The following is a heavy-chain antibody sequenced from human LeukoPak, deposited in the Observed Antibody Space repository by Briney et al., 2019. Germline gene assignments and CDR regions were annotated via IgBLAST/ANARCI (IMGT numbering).Heavy chain of an antibody. D-gene: IGHD1-1*01. CDR2: IKEDGSEK. CDR3: ARGGTFVSDY. J-gene: IGHJ4*02. CDR1: GFTFSTFW. Sequence: GGSLRLSCAASGFTFSTFWMSWVRQAPGKGLEWVANIKEDGSEKYYVDSMKGRFTVSRDNAKNSLYLQMDSLRAEDSAVYYCARGGTFVSDYWGQGTLVTVSS. V-gene: IGHV3-7*01.